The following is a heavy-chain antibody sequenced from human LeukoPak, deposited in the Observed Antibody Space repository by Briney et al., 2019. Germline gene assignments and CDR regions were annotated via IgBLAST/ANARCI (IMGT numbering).Heavy chain of an antibody. V-gene: IGHV3-21*06. CDR3: ARDRAVKARIGGMDV. CDR2: ISESSSHT. D-gene: IGHD5-24*01. CDR1: GFTFSNHW. Sequence: PGGSLRLSCAASGFTFSNHWMTWVRQAPGKGLEWVSYISESSSHTYYVDSVKGRFTISRDNAKNSLYLQMSSLRAEDTGIYYCARDRAVKARIGGMDVWGQGTTVIVSS. J-gene: IGHJ6*02.